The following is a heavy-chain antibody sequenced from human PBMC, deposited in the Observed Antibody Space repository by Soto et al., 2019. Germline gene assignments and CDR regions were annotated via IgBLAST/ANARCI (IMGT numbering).Heavy chain of an antibody. CDR3: TRDTGPRSYCSXGSCYALIRYYYYGMDV. J-gene: IGHJ6*02. CDR2: IRSKAYGGTT. CDR1: GFTFGYYA. V-gene: IGHV3-49*03. D-gene: IGHD2-15*01. Sequence: PGGSLRLSCTASGFTFGYYAMSWFRQAPGKGLEWVGFIRSKAYGGTTEYAASVKGRFTISRDDSKSIAYLQMNSLKTEDTAVYYCTRDTGPRSYCSXGSCYALIRYYYYGMDVWGQGTTVTVSS.